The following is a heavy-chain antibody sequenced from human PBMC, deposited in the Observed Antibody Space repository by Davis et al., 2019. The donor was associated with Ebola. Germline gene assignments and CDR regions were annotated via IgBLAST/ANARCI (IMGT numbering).Heavy chain of an antibody. CDR1: GGSISSSSYY. D-gene: IGHD3-22*01. V-gene: IGHV4-39*07. J-gene: IGHJ4*02. Sequence: MPSETLSLTCTVSGGSISSSSYYWGWIRQPPGTGPEWIGSIYYSGSTYYNPSLKSRVTISVDTSKNQFSLKLSSVTAADTAVYYCARDYYDSSGYYLGGYWGQGTLVTVSS. CDR3: ARDYYDSSGYYLGGY. CDR2: IYYSGST.